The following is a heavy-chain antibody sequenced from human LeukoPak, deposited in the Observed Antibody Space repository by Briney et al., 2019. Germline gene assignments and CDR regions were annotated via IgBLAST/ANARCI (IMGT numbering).Heavy chain of an antibody. CDR1: GYTFTHHD. CDR3: AGNALGFHI. CDR2: VNPDTGNA. V-gene: IGHV1-8*01. Sequence: ASVKVSCKAFGYTFTHHDINWVRQATGQGLEWMGRVNPDTGNADYAQKFQGRVTMTRDTSMSTVYMELSSLTSEDTAVYYCAGNALGFHIWGQGTAVTISS. J-gene: IGHJ3*02.